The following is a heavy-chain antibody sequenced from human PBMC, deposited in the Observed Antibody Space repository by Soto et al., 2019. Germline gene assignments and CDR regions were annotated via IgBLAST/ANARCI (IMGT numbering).Heavy chain of an antibody. CDR2: IIPIFGTA. CDR3: ARVEVAGTGNWFDP. J-gene: IGHJ5*02. V-gene: IGHV1-69*13. D-gene: IGHD6-19*01. Sequence: ASVKVSCKASGGTFSSYAISWVRQAPGQGLEWMGGIIPIFGTANYAQKFQGRVTITADESTSTAYMELSSLRSEDTAVYYCARVEVAGTGNWFDPWGQGTLVTVSS. CDR1: GGTFSSYA.